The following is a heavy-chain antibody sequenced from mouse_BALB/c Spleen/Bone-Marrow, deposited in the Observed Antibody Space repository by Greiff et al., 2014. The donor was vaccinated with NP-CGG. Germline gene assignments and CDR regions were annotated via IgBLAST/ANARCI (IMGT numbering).Heavy chain of an antibody. J-gene: IGHJ4*01. V-gene: IGHV14-3*02. CDR3: AQGYDWAMDY. CDR2: IDPANGNT. CDR1: GFNIKDTY. D-gene: IGHD2-14*01. Sequence: EVQLQQSGAELVKPGASVKLSCTASGFNIKDTYIHWVKQRPEQGLEWIGRIDPANGNTKYDPKFQGKATITTDTSSNTAYLQLSSLTSEDTAVYYCAQGYDWAMDYWGQGTSVIVSS.